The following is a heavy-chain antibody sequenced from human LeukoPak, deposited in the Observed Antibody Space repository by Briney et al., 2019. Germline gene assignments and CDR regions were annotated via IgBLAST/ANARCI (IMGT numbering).Heavy chain of an antibody. CDR3: ARALDDSDAFDI. CDR2: IYYSWST. D-gene: IGHD2-21*02. V-gene: IGHV4-31*03. Sequence: PSQTLSLTCTVSGGSISSGGYYWSWIRQHPGKGLEWIGYIYYSWSTYYNPSLKSRVTISVDTSKNQVSLKLSSVTAADTAVYYCARALDDSDAFDIWGQGTMVPVSS. CDR1: GGSISSGGYY. J-gene: IGHJ3*02.